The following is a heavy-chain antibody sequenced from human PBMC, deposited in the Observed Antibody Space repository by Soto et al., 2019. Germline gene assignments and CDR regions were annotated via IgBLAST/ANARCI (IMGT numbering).Heavy chain of an antibody. CDR2: INAGNGNT. Sequence: GASVKVSCKASGYTFTSYAMHWVRQAPGQRLEWIGWINAGNGNTKYSQKFQGRVTITRDTSASTAYMELSSLRSEDTAVYYCARNLMVYDNLTSYYMAYYFDYWGQGTLVTVSS. CDR1: GYTFTSYA. D-gene: IGHD3-9*01. CDR3: ARNLMVYDNLTSYYMAYYFDY. V-gene: IGHV1-3*01. J-gene: IGHJ4*02.